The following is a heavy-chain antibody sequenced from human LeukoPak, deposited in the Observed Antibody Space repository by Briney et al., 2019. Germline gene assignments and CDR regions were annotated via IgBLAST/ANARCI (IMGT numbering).Heavy chain of an antibody. J-gene: IGHJ4*02. CDR1: GFTFSTYW. Sequence: GGSLRLSCAASGFTFSTYWMSWVRQAPRKGLEWVANIKEDGSEKYYGDSVKGRFTISRDNAKNSLYLEMNSLRVEDTAVYYCARDSSGYQWGQGTLVTVSS. CDR2: IKEDGSEK. D-gene: IGHD3-22*01. CDR3: ARDSSGYQ. V-gene: IGHV3-7*01.